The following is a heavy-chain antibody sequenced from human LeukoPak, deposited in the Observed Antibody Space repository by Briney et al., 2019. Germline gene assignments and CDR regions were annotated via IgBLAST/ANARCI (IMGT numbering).Heavy chain of an antibody. CDR3: ARGDFWSGDYTDAFDV. CDR2: IKPDGSEK. CDR1: GFTFSNYW. D-gene: IGHD3-3*01. Sequence: GGSLRLSCAASGFTFSNYWVSWVRQAPGKGLEWVANIKPDGSEKYYVDSVKGRFSISRDNVRNALYLQMNSLRAGDTALYYCARGDFWSGDYTDAFDVWGQGTMVTVSS. V-gene: IGHV3-7*04. J-gene: IGHJ3*01.